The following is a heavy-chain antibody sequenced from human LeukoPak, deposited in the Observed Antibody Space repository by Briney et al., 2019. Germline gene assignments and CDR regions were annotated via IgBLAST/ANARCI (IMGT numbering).Heavy chain of an antibody. CDR3: AKDLYPDYFHFGMDV. CDR1: GFTFSSYG. Sequence: GGSLRLSCAASGFTFSSYGMHWVRQAPGKGLEWVAFIRYDGSNKYYADSVKGRFTISRDNSKNTLYMAMNSLRAEDTAVYYCAKDLYPDYFHFGMDVWGQGTTVTVSS. CDR2: IRYDGSNK. D-gene: IGHD2/OR15-2a*01. V-gene: IGHV3-30*02. J-gene: IGHJ6*02.